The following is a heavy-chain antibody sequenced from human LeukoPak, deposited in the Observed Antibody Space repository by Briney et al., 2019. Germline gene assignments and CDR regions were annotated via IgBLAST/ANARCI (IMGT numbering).Heavy chain of an antibody. CDR1: GYTFTTYY. CDR2: INPSGGST. CDR3: ASYHHRDFGDYYGMDV. J-gene: IGHJ6*02. V-gene: IGHV1-46*04. Sequence: ASVKVSCKASGYTFTTYYMHWVRQAPGQGLEWMGIINPSGGSTRYAQKLQGRVTITRDTSTSTVYMELSSLISEDTAVYYCASYHHRDFGDYYGMDVWGQGTTVTVSS. D-gene: IGHD4-17*01.